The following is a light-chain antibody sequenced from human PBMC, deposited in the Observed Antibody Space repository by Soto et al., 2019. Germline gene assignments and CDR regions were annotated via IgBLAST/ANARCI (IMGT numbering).Light chain of an antibody. Sequence: EIVMTQSPATLSVSPGERATLSCRASQSISSNLAWYQQKNGQTPRLLIYGASTRAAGIPDRFSGSGSGTDFTLTISRLEPEDFAVYYCQQYGSSPITFGQGTRLEN. V-gene: IGKV3-20*01. CDR3: QQYGSSPIT. CDR1: QSISSN. J-gene: IGKJ5*01. CDR2: GAS.